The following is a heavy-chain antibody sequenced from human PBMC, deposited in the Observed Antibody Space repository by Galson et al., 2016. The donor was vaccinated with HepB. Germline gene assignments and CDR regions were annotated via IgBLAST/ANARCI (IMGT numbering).Heavy chain of an antibody. D-gene: IGHD1-26*01. CDR1: GDSTTNDY. CDR3: AKASIVGATTVRWFDP. CDR2: VHFSGRT. V-gene: IGHV4-59*01. J-gene: IGHJ5*02. Sequence: ETLSLTCTVSGDSTTNDYWSWIWIRQPPGKGLEWIGYVHFSGRTGYSPSLKSRVAISLDTSKDQFSLKVTSVTAADTAVYYCAKASIVGATTVRWFDPWGQGTLVTVSS.